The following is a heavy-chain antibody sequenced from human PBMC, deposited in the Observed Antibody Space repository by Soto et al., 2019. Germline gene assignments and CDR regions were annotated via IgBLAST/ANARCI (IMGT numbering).Heavy chain of an antibody. J-gene: IGHJ6*02. CDR2: INPNSGGT. D-gene: IGHD2-8*02. V-gene: IGHV1-2*04. CDR1: GYTFTGYY. Sequence: GASVKVSCKASGYTFTGYYMHWVRQAPGQGLEWMGWINPNSGGTNYAQKFQGWVTMTRDTSISTAYMELSRLRSDDTAVYYCARGGYWSSYYYYYGMDVWGQGPRSPSP. CDR3: ARGGYWSSYYYYYGMDV.